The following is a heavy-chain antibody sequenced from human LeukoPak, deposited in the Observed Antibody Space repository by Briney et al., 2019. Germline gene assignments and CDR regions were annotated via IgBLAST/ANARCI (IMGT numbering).Heavy chain of an antibody. J-gene: IGHJ3*02. V-gene: IGHV3-21*01. D-gene: IGHD6-19*01. CDR1: GFTFSSFT. CDR3: AREMYAGWYFAFDI. Sequence: GGSLRLSCTVSGFTFSSFTLTWVRQGPGKGLEWVASISNSGDYISYADSLKGRFTISRDNAKNSLFLQMSSLRAEDTAVYYCAREMYAGWYFAFDIWGQGTMVTVSS. CDR2: ISNSGDYI.